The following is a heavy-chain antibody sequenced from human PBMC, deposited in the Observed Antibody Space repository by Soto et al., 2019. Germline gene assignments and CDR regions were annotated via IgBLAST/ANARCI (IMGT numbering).Heavy chain of an antibody. CDR2: VYHSGGV. CDR1: GVSLTGYH. D-gene: IGHD3-10*01. Sequence: TSETLSLTCNVSGVSLTGYHWNWIRQPPGKTLEWIGFVYHSGGVSYNPSLKGRASISVDRSKNQFSLRLSSVTASDTAVYYCARRLNLGSFDHWGQGTLVTVSS. J-gene: IGHJ5*02. CDR3: ARRLNLGSFDH. V-gene: IGHV4-59*01.